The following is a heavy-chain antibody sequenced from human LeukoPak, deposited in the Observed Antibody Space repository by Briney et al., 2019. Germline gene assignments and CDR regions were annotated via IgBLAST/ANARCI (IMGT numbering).Heavy chain of an antibody. J-gene: IGHJ4*02. V-gene: IGHV1-2*02. CDR2: INPNSGGT. Sequence: ASVKVSCKASGYSFTDYYIHWVRQAPGQGLEWMGWINPNSGGTKDAQKFQGRVTMTRDTSISTAYMEVTRLRSDDTAVYYCARDRWVPGGRSGSVDYWGQGTLVTVYS. CDR1: GYSFTDYY. D-gene: IGHD3-3*01. CDR3: ARDRWVPGGRSGSVDY.